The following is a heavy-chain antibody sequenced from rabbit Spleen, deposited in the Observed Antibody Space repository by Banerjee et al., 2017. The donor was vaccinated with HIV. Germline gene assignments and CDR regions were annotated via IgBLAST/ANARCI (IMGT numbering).Heavy chain of an antibody. CDR2: IDVGGIGVT. J-gene: IGHJ4*01. CDR3: VRHIGL. V-gene: IGHV1S40*01. D-gene: IGHD1-1*01. CDR1: GFTLSSYW. Sequence: QSLEESGGGLVQPGASLTLTCTASGFTLSSYWMCWVRQAPGKGLEWIACIDVGGIGVTYYASWAKGRFTISKPSSTTVTLQMTSLTAADTARYFCVRHIGLWGPGTLVTVS.